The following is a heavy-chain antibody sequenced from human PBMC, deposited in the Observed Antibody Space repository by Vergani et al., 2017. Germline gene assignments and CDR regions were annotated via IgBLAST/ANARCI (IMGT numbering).Heavy chain of an antibody. CDR1: GFTFDDYA. Sequence: EVQLVESGGGLVQPGRSLRLSCAASGFTFDDYAMHWVRQAPGKGLEWVSGISWNSGSTGYADSVKGRFTISRDNAKNYLYLQMNSLRAEDTALYYCAKGASTSCYGWFDPWGQGTLVTVSS. J-gene: IGHJ5*02. D-gene: IGHD2-2*01. CDR2: ISWNSGST. V-gene: IGHV3-9*01. CDR3: AKGASTSCYGWFDP.